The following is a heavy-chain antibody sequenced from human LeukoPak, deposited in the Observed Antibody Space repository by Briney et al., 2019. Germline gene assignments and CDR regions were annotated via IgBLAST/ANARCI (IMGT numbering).Heavy chain of an antibody. D-gene: IGHD2-21*01. Sequence: PSETLSLTCILSGQSITHSFFWAWIRQAPGKGLEWIGTIHHTGTTYYNPSLESRVTLSVHTSKHQFSLELTSATATNTAVYYCAKTVVKPFIWCAPWTRGTVVSVPS. J-gene: IGHJ5*02. CDR3: AKTVVKPFIWCAP. CDR1: GQSITHSFF. V-gene: IGHV4-38-2*02. CDR2: IHHTGTT.